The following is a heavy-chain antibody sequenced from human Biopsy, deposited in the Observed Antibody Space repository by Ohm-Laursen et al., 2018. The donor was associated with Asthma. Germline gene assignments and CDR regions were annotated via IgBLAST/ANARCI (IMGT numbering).Heavy chain of an antibody. CDR1: GFTFDDYA. J-gene: IGHJ3*02. V-gene: IGHV3-20*01. CDR2: INWNGGST. CDR3: ARDRAVTGLNDAFDT. Sequence: SLRLSCAASGFTFDDYAMSWVRQAPGKGLEWVSGINWNGGSTGYADSVKGRFTISTDNAKNSLYLQMNSLRAEDTALYHCARDRAVTGLNDAFDTWGQGTMVTVSS. D-gene: IGHD4-17*01.